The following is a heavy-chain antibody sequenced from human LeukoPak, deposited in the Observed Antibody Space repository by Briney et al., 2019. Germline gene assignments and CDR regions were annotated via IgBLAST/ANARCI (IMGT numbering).Heavy chain of an antibody. CDR2: IRYDGTSK. CDR3: AKEDKGYSFGFDAFDT. V-gene: IGHV3-30*02. J-gene: IGHJ3*02. CDR1: GFPFRAYG. Sequence: PGGSLRLSCATSGFPFRAYGIHWVRQAAGKGLEWVAFIRYDGTSKYYIDSVKGRFSISRGTSMNTVSLQMNSLRDEDTAVYYCAKEDKGYSFGFDAFDTWGQGTMVTVSA. D-gene: IGHD5-18*01.